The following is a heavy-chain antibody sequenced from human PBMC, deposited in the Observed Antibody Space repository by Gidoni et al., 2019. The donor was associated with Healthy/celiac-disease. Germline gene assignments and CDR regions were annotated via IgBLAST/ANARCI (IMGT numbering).Heavy chain of an antibody. CDR2: MKSKTDGGTT. CDR1: GFTLRTAW. V-gene: IGHV3-15*01. CDR3: TTGMGFGEFPRY. J-gene: IGHJ4*02. Sequence: EVQLVESGGGLVKPGGSLRLSCPASGFTLRTAWMSWGRQAPGKGLEWVVRMKSKTDGGTTDYAAPVKGRFTISRDDSKNTLYLQMNSLKTEDTAVYYCTTGMGFGEFPRYWGQGTLVTVSS. D-gene: IGHD3-10*01.